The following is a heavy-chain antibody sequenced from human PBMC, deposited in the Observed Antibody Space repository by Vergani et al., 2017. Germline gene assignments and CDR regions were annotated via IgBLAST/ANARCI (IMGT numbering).Heavy chain of an antibody. V-gene: IGHV3-23*01. CDR2: ISGSGGST. CDR3: ARDYDGWNTLGV. CDR1: GFTFSSYA. D-gene: IGHD1/OR15-1a*01. J-gene: IGHJ4*02. Sequence: EVQLLESGGGLVQPGGSLRLSCAASGFTFSSYAMSWVRQAPGKGLEWVSAISGSGGSTYYADSVKGRFTISRDNSKNTLYLQRNSLRAEDTAVYYCARDYDGWNTLGVWGQGTLVTVSS.